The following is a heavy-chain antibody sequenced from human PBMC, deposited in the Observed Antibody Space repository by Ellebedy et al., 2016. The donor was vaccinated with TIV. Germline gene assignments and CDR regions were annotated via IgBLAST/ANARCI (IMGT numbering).Heavy chain of an antibody. D-gene: IGHD3-22*01. CDR3: ASSVHYYDSSGYLN. Sequence: GGSPRLSXVASGFSFSSYSMNWVRQAPGKGLQWVSYISSGSSTIYYADSVKGRFTISRDNAKSSLYLQMNSLRAEDTAVYYCASSVHYYDSSGYLNWGQGTLVIVSS. CDR2: ISSGSSTI. J-gene: IGHJ4*02. V-gene: IGHV3-48*01. CDR1: GFSFSSYS.